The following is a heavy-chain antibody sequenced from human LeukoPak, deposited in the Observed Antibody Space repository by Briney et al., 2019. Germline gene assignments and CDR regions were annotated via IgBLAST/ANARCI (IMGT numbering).Heavy chain of an antibody. J-gene: IGHJ3*02. V-gene: IGHV3-23*01. CDR3: AKRITMIVVGDAFDI. CDR2: ISGSGGST. CDR1: GFTFSSYA. Sequence: PGGSLRLSCAASGFTFSSYAMSWVRQAPGKGLEWVSAISGSGGSTNYADSVKGRFTISRDNSKNTLYLQMNSLRAEDTAVYYCAKRITMIVVGDAFDIWGQGTMVTVSS. D-gene: IGHD3-22*01.